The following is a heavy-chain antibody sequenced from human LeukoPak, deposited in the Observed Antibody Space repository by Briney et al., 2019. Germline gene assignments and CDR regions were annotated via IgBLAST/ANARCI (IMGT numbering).Heavy chain of an antibody. J-gene: IGHJ3*02. V-gene: IGHV1-2*02. CDR2: INPTSGDT. CDR3: ARLITDDAFDI. D-gene: IGHD1-14*01. Sequence: ASVKVSCKASGYTFTAHYMHWVRQAPGQGLEWMGWINPTSGDTYSAQKFQGRVTMTTDTSISTAYMELSRLRSDDTAVYYCARLITDDAFDIWGQGTMVTVSS. CDR1: GYTFTAHY.